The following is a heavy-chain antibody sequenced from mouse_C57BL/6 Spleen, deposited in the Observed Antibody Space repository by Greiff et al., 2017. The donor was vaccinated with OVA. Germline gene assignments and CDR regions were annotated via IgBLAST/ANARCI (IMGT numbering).Heavy chain of an antibody. Sequence: QVQLKESGPGLVQPSQSLSITCTVSGFSLTSYGVHWVRQSPGKGLEWLGVIWSGGSTDYNAAFISRLSISKDKSKSQVFFKMNSLQADDTAIYYCARKGNGMAGAMDYWGQGTSVTVSS. V-gene: IGHV2-2*01. CDR1: GFSLTSYG. J-gene: IGHJ4*01. D-gene: IGHD2-1*01. CDR2: IWSGGST. CDR3: ARKGNGMAGAMDY.